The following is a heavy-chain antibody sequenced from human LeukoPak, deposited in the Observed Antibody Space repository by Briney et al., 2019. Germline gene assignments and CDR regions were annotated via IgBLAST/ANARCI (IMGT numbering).Heavy chain of an antibody. Sequence: PGGSLRLSCAASGFTFSSYSMNWVRQAPGKGLEWVSSISSSSSYIYYADSVKGRFTISRDNAKNSLYLQMNSLRAEDTAVYYCARDDYDSSGYYIPFDYWGQGTLVTVSS. V-gene: IGHV3-21*01. CDR3: ARDDYDSSGYYIPFDY. CDR2: ISSSSSYI. D-gene: IGHD3-22*01. CDR1: GFTFSSYS. J-gene: IGHJ4*02.